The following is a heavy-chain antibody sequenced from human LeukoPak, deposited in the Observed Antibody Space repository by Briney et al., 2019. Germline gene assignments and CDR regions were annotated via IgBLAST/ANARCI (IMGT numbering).Heavy chain of an antibody. CDR1: GGSISSYY. V-gene: IGHV4-59*01. D-gene: IGHD3-10*01. J-gene: IGHJ5*02. CDR3: AREFKEDYYGSGSYYKPHNWFDP. Sequence: SETLSLTCTVSGGSISSYYWSWIRQPPGKGLEWIGYIYYSGSTNYNPSLKSRVTISLDTSKNHFSLKLSSVTAADTAVYYCAREFKEDYYGSGSYYKPHNWFDPWGQGTLVTVSS. CDR2: IYYSGST.